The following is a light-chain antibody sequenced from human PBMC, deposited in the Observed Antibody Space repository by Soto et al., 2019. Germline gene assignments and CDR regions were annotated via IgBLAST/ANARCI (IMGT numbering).Light chain of an antibody. V-gene: IGKV3-15*01. CDR2: GAS. J-gene: IGKJ2*01. CDR1: QSVSSN. CDR3: QQYSNWPPYT. Sequence: EIVMTQSPATLSVSPGERATLSCRASQSVSSNLAWHQQKPGQAPRLLIYGASTRATGIPARFSGSGSGTEFTLTISSLPSEDFAVYYCQQYSNWPPYTFGQGTKLEI.